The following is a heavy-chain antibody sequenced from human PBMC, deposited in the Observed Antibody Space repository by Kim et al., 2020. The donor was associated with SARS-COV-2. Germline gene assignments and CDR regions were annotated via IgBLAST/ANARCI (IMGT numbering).Heavy chain of an antibody. Sequence: ITIYYADSVKGRFTISRDNAKNSLYLQMNSLRAEDTAVYYCAGSTVTYDYWGRGTLVTVSS. D-gene: IGHD4-17*01. CDR3: AGSTVTYDY. V-gene: IGHV3-48*03. CDR2: ITI. J-gene: IGHJ4*02.